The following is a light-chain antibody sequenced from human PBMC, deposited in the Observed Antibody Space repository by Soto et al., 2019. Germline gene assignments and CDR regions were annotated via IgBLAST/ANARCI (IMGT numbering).Light chain of an antibody. J-gene: IGLJ1*01. Sequence: QSPLTQPRSVSGSPGQSVTISCTGTSSDVGGYNYVSWYQQHPGKAPKLMIYDVSKRPSGVPDRFSGSKSGNTASLTISGLQAEDEADYYCCSYAGSYSLYVFGTGTKVTVL. CDR2: DVS. V-gene: IGLV2-11*01. CDR3: CSYAGSYSLYV. CDR1: SSDVGGYNY.